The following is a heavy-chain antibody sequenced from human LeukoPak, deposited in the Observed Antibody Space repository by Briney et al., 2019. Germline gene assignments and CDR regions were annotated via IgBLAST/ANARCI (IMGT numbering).Heavy chain of an antibody. V-gene: IGHV4-30-2*01. Sequence: TLSLTCAVSGGSISSGGYSWSWIRHPPGKGLEWIGNIYHSGSTYYNPSLKSRVTISVDTSKNQFSLKLSSVTAADTAVYYCARYSTVGTRGHFDYWGQGTLVTVSS. CDR1: GGSISSGGYS. CDR3: ARYSTVGTRGHFDY. J-gene: IGHJ4*02. D-gene: IGHD4-23*01. CDR2: IYHSGST.